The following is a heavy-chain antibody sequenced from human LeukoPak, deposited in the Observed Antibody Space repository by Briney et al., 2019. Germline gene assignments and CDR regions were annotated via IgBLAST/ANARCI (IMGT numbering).Heavy chain of an antibody. D-gene: IGHD2-15*01. CDR2: ISSSGGST. V-gene: IGHV3-23*01. Sequence: AGGSLRLSCAASGFTFSNYAMSWFRQAPGKGLEWVSAISSSGGSTYYADSVKGRFTISRDNSKLYLQMNSLRAEDTAVYYCAKDRAYCSGGSCYYSGFDYWGQGTLVTVSS. J-gene: IGHJ4*02. CDR1: GFTFSNYA. CDR3: AKDRAYCSGGSCYYSGFDY.